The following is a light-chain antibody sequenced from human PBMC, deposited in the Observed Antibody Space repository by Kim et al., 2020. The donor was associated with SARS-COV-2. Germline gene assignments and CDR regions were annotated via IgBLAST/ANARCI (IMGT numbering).Light chain of an antibody. CDR1: QSISSW. CDR3: QQYNRLWT. Sequence: SAVVGDRVTITCRASQSISSWLAWYQQKPGKAPKPLIYDASSLESGVPSRFSGSGSGTEFTLTIRSLQPDDFATYSCQQYNRLWTFGQGTKVDIK. CDR2: DAS. J-gene: IGKJ1*01. V-gene: IGKV1-5*01.